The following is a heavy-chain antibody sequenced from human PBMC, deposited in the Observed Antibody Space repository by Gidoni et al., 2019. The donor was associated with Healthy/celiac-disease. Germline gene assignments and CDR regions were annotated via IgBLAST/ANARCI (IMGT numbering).Heavy chain of an antibody. J-gene: IGHJ4*02. D-gene: IGHD2-15*01. CDR2: IRINNNYY. CDR1: GFTFSRYS. CDR3: AMVDCSGGDFRIDS. V-gene: IGHV3-21*02. Sequence: EVQLMESGGGLVSQGGSLRHSCAAHGFTFSRYSMNWVRQAPGKGLEEVSSIRINNNYYYYVYALTGRLTISRDNNINSWFLHMTILLAEDTALYFCAMVDCSGGDFRIDSWGQGTLITVST.